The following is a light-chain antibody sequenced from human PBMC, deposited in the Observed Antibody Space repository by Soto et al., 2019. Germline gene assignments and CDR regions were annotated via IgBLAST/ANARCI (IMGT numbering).Light chain of an antibody. V-gene: IGKV4-1*01. CDR2: DAS. J-gene: IGKJ2*01. CDR1: RTVLSTADNQNF. Sequence: DMAMTQSPDSLVVSLGERATINCKSGRTVLSTADNQNFLAWYQQRPGQPPKLLIYDASTRAPGVPDRFIGSGSATEFTLTVAGLQPEDVAVYYCHQYYGSPYSFGQGTRLEI. CDR3: HQYYGSPYS.